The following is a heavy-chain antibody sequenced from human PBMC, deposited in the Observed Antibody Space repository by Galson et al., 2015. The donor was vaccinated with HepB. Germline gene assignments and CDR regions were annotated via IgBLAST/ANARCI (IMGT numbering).Heavy chain of an antibody. CDR3: ARDTYSEQWLLDY. V-gene: IGHV3-30*04. CDR1: GFNFDSYT. Sequence: SLRLSCAVSGFNFDSYTMHWVRQAPGQGLEWVTIISDDGRNKFYAASVKGRFTVSRDNSKRTLFLQMGSLRPEDTAVYYCARDTYSEQWLLDYWGLGALVTVSS. D-gene: IGHD6-19*01. CDR2: ISDDGRNK. J-gene: IGHJ4*02.